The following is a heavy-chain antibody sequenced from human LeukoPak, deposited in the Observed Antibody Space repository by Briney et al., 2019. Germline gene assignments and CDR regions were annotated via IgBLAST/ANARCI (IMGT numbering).Heavy chain of an antibody. J-gene: IGHJ4*02. Sequence: PGGSLRLSCAASGFTFSGSAMHWVRQASGKGLEWVGRIRSKANSYATAYAASVKGRFTISRDDSKNTAYLQMNSLKTEDTAVYYCTRREGYRSSTSCPAFDYWGQGTLVTVSS. CDR2: IRSKANSYAT. V-gene: IGHV3-73*01. D-gene: IGHD2-2*01. CDR1: GFTFSGSA. CDR3: TRREGYRSSTSCPAFDY.